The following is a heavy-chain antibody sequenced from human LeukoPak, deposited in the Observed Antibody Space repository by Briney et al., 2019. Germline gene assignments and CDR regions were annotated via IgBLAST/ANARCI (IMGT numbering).Heavy chain of an antibody. CDR3: ATDLDAYYYDRNPTKGY. V-gene: IGHV4-30-2*01. Sequence: SETLSLTFTVSGGSISSGGYYWSWIRQPLGKGLEWIGYIYHSGSTYYNPSLKSRVTISVDTSKNQFSLKLSSVTAADTAVYYCATDLDAYYYDRNPTKGYWGQGTLVTVSS. J-gene: IGHJ4*02. CDR2: IYHSGST. D-gene: IGHD3-22*01. CDR1: GGSISSGGYY.